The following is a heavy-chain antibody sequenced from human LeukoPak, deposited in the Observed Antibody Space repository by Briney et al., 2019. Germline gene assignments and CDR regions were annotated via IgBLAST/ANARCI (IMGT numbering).Heavy chain of an antibody. CDR1: GDSISSSYY. CDR3: ARDPGVTASGRFDL. J-gene: IGHJ5*02. Sequence: SETLSLTCSVSGDSISSSYYWGWIRQPPGKGLEWVGNMFYRGSTYYSPSLVSRVTISLDASKTQFYLKVSSVTAADTAVYYCARDPGVTASGRFDLWGQGTLVTVSS. D-gene: IGHD1-26*01. CDR2: MFYRGST. V-gene: IGHV4-38-2*02.